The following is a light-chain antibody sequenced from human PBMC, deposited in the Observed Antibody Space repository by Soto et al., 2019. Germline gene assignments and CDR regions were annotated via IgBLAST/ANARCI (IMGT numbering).Light chain of an antibody. CDR2: DTS. CDR3: HQRNK. V-gene: IGKV3-11*01. J-gene: IGKJ5*01. CDR1: QFLSSY. Sequence: VETQSPSTLSLAQGERATLSCRASQFLSSYLAWYQPKPGQPPRLLIYDTSNRATGIPARFSGSRSGTDFILTIGSLELEDFGVYFCHQRNKFGQGTRLEIK.